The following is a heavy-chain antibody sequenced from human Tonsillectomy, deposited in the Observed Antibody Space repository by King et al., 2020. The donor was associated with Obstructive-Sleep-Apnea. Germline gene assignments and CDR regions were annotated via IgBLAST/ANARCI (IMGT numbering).Heavy chain of an antibody. J-gene: IGHJ1*01. CDR3: ARDFASRDFQH. CDR1: GFTFSRYW. V-gene: IGHV3-74*01. Sequence: VQLVESGGGLVQPGGSLRLSCAASGFTFSRYWMHWVRQAPGKGLVWVSRINNDGSSTSYADSVKGRFTISRDNAKNTRYLQMNSLRAEDTAAYYCARDFASRDFQHWGQGTLVTVSS. CDR2: INNDGSST.